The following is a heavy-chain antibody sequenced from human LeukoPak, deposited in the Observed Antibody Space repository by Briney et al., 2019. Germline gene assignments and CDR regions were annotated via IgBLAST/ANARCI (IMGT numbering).Heavy chain of an antibody. J-gene: IGHJ4*02. CDR3: AGGFSGSYYAHFDY. CDR1: GGTFSSYA. V-gene: IGHV1-69*13. D-gene: IGHD1-26*01. CDR2: IIPIFGTA. Sequence: SVKVSCKASGGTFSSYAISWVRQAPGQGLEWMGGIIPIFGTANYAQKFQGRVTITADESTSTAYMELSSLRSEDTAVYYCAGGFSGSYYAHFDYWGQGTLVTVSS.